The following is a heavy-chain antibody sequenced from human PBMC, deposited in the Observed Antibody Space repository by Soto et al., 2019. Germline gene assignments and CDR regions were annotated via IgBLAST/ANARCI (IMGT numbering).Heavy chain of an antibody. Sequence: AAGKPCCKACGNTFTDYYMQWVRQAPGQGLEWMGWINPNSGGTNYAQKFQGRVTMTRDTSISTAYMELSRLRSDDTAVYYCASSIYCSGGSCSQDRHGMDVWG. CDR1: GNTFTDYY. CDR2: INPNSGGT. D-gene: IGHD2-15*01. V-gene: IGHV1-2*02. CDR3: ASSIYCSGGSCSQDRHGMDV. J-gene: IGHJ6*02.